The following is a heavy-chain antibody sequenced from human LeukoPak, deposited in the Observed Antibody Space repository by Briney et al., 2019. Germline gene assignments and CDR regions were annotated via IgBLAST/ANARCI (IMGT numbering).Heavy chain of an antibody. D-gene: IGHD6-19*01. CDR1: GYTFTSYG. V-gene: IGHV1-2*02. J-gene: IGHJ4*02. Sequence: ASVKVSCKASGYTFTSYGISWVRRAPGQGLEWMGWINPNTGGTNSAQKFQGRVTMTRDTSISTAYMELSRLRSDDTAVYYCARAYSSGWLEGDYFDYWGQGTLVTVSS. CDR3: ARAYSSGWLEGDYFDY. CDR2: INPNTGGT.